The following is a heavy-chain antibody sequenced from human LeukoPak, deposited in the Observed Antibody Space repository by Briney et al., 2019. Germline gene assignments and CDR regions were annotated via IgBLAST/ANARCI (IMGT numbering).Heavy chain of an antibody. D-gene: IGHD6-19*01. V-gene: IGHV1-2*02. CDR3: ARESTGYGSDWYGANYFDY. CDR2: INPNSGGT. Sequence: AASVKVSCKASGYTFTGYYMHWVRQAPGQGLEWMGWINPNSGGTNYAQKFQGRVTMTRDASISTAYMELSRLRSDDTAVYYCARESTGYGSDWYGANYFDYWGQGTLVTVSS. J-gene: IGHJ4*02. CDR1: GYTFTGYY.